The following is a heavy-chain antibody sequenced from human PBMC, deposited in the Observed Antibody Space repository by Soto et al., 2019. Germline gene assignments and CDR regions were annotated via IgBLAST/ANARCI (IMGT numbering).Heavy chain of an antibody. J-gene: IGHJ5*01. Sequence: EVQVVESGGGVVQPGGSLRVSCVGSGFTFRSYWMSWVRQAPGKGLEWVANIRPDGSEKYYVDSVKGRFTISRDNAKNSLYLQMSSLRAEDTAVYYCAREEGATVANNWFDSWGQGALVTVSS. CDR2: IRPDGSEK. V-gene: IGHV3-7*03. CDR3: AREEGATVANNWFDS. CDR1: GFTFRSYW. D-gene: IGHD4-17*01.